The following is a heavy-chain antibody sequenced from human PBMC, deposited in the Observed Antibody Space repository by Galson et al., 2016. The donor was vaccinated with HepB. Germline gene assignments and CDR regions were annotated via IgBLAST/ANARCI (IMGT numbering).Heavy chain of an antibody. V-gene: IGHV1-18*04. Sequence: SVKVSCKASGYTFTSYGISWVRQAPGQGLEWMGWISAYNGYTNYAQNLQGRVTMTTDTSTSTAYMALRSLRSDDTAVYYCARDKGGLVGATYWGQGTLVTVSS. D-gene: IGHD1-26*01. J-gene: IGHJ4*02. CDR3: ARDKGGLVGATY. CDR1: GYTFTSYG. CDR2: ISAYNGYT.